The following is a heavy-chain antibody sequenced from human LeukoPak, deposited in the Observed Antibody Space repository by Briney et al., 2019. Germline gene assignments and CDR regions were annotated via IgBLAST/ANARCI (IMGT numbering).Heavy chain of an antibody. D-gene: IGHD3-16*01. CDR2: ISSGSSII. CDR3: AFWAEDAFDI. Sequence: GGSLRLSCAASGFTFSSYSMNWVRQAPGKGLEWVSYISSGSSIIYYADSVKGRFTISRDNAKNSLYLQMNSLRAEDTAVYYCAFWAEDAFDIWGQGTMVTVSS. CDR1: GFTFSSYS. J-gene: IGHJ3*02. V-gene: IGHV3-48*01.